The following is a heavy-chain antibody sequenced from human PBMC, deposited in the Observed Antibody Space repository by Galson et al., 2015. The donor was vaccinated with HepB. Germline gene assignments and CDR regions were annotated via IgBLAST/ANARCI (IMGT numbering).Heavy chain of an antibody. D-gene: IGHD6-19*01. CDR3: TRARGRGIAVAGTFDY. V-gene: IGHV3-9*01. Sequence: SLRLSCAASGFTFDDYAMHWVRQAPGKGLEWVSSVSWNSGSMGYAESVKGRFTISRDNGKKSLYLQMNSLRPEDTALYYCTRARGRGIAVAGTFDYWGQGTLVTVSS. CDR1: GFTFDDYA. J-gene: IGHJ4*02. CDR2: VSWNSGSM.